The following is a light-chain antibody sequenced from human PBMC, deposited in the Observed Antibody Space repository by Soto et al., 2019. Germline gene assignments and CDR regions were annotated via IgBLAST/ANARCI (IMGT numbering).Light chain of an antibody. Sequence: DIQMTQSPSSVSASVGDRVTITCRASQDIRTWLAWYQQKPGKAPKLLIYVSCSLQSGVPSRFRGSGSGTDFTITISSLQPEDFATYYGQRANSFPSIFGPGTKVDLK. CDR2: VSC. V-gene: IGKV1-12*02. CDR3: QRANSFPSI. CDR1: QDIRTW. J-gene: IGKJ3*01.